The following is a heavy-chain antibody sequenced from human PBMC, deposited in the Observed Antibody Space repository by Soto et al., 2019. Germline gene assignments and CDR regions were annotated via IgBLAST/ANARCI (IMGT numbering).Heavy chain of an antibody. CDR1: GGTFVRHV. V-gene: IGHV1-69*09. D-gene: IGHD2-2*01. CDR3: ATPACAATWCSPSHNLDH. CDR2: INPLSGIP. J-gene: IGHJ4*02. Sequence: QVQLVQSGAEVKKPESSVKVSCKTSGGTFVRHVISWVRQAPGQGTEWMGKINPLSGIPNYAQKFQDRVTFTADTDSSTAHMELSSLRSDDTAVYYCATPACAATWCSPSHNLDHWGQGTLVTVSS.